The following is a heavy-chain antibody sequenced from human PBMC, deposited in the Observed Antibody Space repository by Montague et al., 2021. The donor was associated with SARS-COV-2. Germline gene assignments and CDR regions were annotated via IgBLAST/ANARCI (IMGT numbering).Heavy chain of an antibody. V-gene: IGHV3-23*01. Sequence: LRLSCAASGFAFNNFAMTWVRQPPGKGPEWVSSIFGSGAGTYYADSVKGRFTISRDNSRNTVYLQMNSLRSEDTAKYYCAKQPGAGAVVYWYFDLWGRGTVVSVSS. CDR1: GFAFNNFA. D-gene: IGHD6-19*01. J-gene: IGHJ2*01. CDR2: IFGSGAGT. CDR3: AKQPGAGAVVYWYFDL.